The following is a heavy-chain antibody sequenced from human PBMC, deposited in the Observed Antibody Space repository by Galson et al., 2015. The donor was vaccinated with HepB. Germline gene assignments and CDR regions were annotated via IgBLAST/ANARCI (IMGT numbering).Heavy chain of an antibody. CDR3: ARDNVPMARASNAFDM. D-gene: IGHD3-10*01. V-gene: IGHV1-18*04. CDR2: ISGYNGNT. Sequence: SVKVSCKASGYTFVSYGISWVRQAPGQGLEWMGWISGYNGNTNYAQKVQDRVTMTTDTSTSTAYMELRSLRSDDTAVYHCARDNVPMARASNAFDMWGQGTLVIVSS. J-gene: IGHJ3*02. CDR1: GYTFVSYG.